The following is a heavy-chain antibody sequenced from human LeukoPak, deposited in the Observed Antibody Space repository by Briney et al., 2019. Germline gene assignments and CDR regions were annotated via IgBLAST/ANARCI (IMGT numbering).Heavy chain of an antibody. CDR3: ARDGNNWNSPDY. D-gene: IGHD1-7*01. J-gene: IGHJ4*02. CDR2: INTNTGNP. V-gene: IGHV7-4-1*02. CDR1: GYTFTSYA. Sequence: ASVKVSCKASGYTFTSYAMNWVRQAPGQGLEWMGWINTNTGNPTYAQGFTGRFVFSLDTPVSTAYLQISSLKAEDTAVYYCARDGNNWNSPDYWGQGTLVTVSS.